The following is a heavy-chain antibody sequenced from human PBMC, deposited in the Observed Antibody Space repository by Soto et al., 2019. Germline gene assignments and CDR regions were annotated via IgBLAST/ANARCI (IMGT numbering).Heavy chain of an antibody. Sequence: GGSLRLSCAASGFTFSSYAMHWVRQAPGKGLEWVAVISYDGSNKYYADSVKGRFTISRDNSKNTLYLQMNSLRAEDTAVYYCARDPIESVAAKPAYYYYGMDVWGQGTTVTVSS. CDR3: ARDPIESVAAKPAYYYYGMDV. J-gene: IGHJ6*02. CDR2: ISYDGSNK. D-gene: IGHD2-15*01. V-gene: IGHV3-30-3*01. CDR1: GFTFSSYA.